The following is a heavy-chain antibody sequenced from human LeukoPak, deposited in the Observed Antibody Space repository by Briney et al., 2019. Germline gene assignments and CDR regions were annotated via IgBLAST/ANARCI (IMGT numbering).Heavy chain of an antibody. V-gene: IGHV3-7*01. D-gene: IGHD1-26*01. CDR3: ARTQGSWPRWDYFDY. CDR1: GFTFSSYW. Sequence: AGGSLRLSCAASGFTFSSYWMSWVRQAPGKGLEWVANIKQDGSEKYYVDSVKGRFTISRGNAKNSLYLQMNSLRAEDTAVYYCARTQGSWPRWDYFDYWGQGTLVTVSS. CDR2: IKQDGSEK. J-gene: IGHJ4*02.